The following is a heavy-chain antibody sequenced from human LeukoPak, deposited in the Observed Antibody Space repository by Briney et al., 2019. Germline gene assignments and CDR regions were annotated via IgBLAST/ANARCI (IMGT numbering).Heavy chain of an antibody. CDR3: AKTVSGSYSYQGGDY. CDR1: GFTFSSYA. V-gene: IGHV3-23*01. CDR2: ISGSGENT. D-gene: IGHD3-16*02. J-gene: IGHJ4*02. Sequence: PGGSLTLSCAASGFTFSSYAMSWVRQAPGKGLEWVSAISGSGENTNYADSVKGRFTMSRDNSRNMLYLQMNSLRDEDTAKYHCAKTVSGSYSYQGGDYWGQGTLVTVSS.